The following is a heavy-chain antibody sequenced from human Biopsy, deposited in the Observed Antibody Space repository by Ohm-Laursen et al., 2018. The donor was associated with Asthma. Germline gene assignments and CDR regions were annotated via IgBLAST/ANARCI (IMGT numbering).Heavy chain of an antibody. CDR2: SGHRGNT. Sequence: PSDTLSLTCSMYGLSSSGYYWTWIRQPPGKGLEWIGESGHRGNTNINPTLKSRVTISKDKSANEFSLKMRSVTAADTAIYYCARGPEWSGLDIWGQGTTVTVSS. J-gene: IGHJ6*02. CDR1: GLSSSGYY. V-gene: IGHV4-34*01. CDR3: ARGPEWSGLDI. D-gene: IGHD3-3*01.